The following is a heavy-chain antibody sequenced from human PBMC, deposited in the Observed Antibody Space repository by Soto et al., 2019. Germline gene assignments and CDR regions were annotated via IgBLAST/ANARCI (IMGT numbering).Heavy chain of an antibody. V-gene: IGHV1-3*01. CDR1: GYTFTSYA. CDR2: INAGNGNT. D-gene: IGHD6-19*01. Sequence: ASVKVSCKASGYTFTSYAMHWVRQAPGQRLEWMGWINAGNGNTKYSQKFQGRVTITRDTSAGTAYMELSSLRSEDTAVYYCARAHEQWLVDDYWGQGTLVTVSS. CDR3: ARAHEQWLVDDY. J-gene: IGHJ4*02.